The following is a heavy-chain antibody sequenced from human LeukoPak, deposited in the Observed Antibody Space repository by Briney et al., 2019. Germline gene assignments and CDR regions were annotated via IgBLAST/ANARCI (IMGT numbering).Heavy chain of an antibody. CDR3: AKEAGRWELE. D-gene: IGHD1-26*01. J-gene: IGHJ4*02. CDR1: GFTFSDYY. CDR2: ISNDGSNK. Sequence: GGSLRLSCAASGFTFSDYYMSWIRQAPGKGLEWVAVISNDGSNKYYADSVKGRFTISRDNSEKTLYLQMNSLRAEDTAVYYCAKEAGRWELEWGQGTLVTVSS. V-gene: IGHV3-30*18.